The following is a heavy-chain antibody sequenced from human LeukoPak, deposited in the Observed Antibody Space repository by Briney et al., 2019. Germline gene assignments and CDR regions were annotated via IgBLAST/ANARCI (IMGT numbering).Heavy chain of an antibody. D-gene: IGHD3-22*01. CDR3: AAVRDYYDSSGSSPFDY. CDR1: GYTLTELA. CDR2: FDPEDGEA. Sequence: ASVKGSCEVSGYTLTELAMHWVRQAPGKGLEWMGGFDPEDGEAIYAQKFQGRVTMTEDTSTDTAYMELSSLRSEDTAMYYCAAVRDYYDSSGSSPFDYWGQGTLVTVSS. J-gene: IGHJ4*02. V-gene: IGHV1-24*01.